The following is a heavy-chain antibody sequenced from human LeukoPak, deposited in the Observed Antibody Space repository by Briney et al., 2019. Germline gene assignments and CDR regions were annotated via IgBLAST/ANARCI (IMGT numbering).Heavy chain of an antibody. D-gene: IGHD2-21*02. CDR1: GFPFSSYW. J-gene: IGHJ4*02. Sequence: QSGGSLRLSCAASGFPFSSYWMAWVRQAPGKGLEWVASIKQDGGETLYVDSVKGRFTISRDNSKNTLYLQMNSLRAEDTAVYYCAGTVTAYWGQGTLVTVSS. CDR2: IKQDGGET. CDR3: AGTVTAY. V-gene: IGHV3-7*01.